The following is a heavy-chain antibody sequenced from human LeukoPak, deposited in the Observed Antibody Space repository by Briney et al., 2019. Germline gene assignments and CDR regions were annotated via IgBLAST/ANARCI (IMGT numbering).Heavy chain of an antibody. Sequence: PGGSLRLSCVASGFTFSSHWMSWVRQAPGKGLQWVANIKQDGSDKYYVDSVKGRFTISRDNAKNSLNLQMSSLRAEDTAVYYCAREGLWVGPDSGKTRHPYWEIWGQGTMVTVSS. CDR2: IKQDGSDK. D-gene: IGHD2-21*01. CDR3: AREGLWVGPDSGKTRHPYWEI. J-gene: IGHJ3*02. V-gene: IGHV3-7*04. CDR1: GFTFSSHW.